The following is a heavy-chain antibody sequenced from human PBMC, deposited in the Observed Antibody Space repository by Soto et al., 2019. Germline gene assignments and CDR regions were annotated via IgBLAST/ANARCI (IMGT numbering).Heavy chain of an antibody. CDR1: GFTFRNYG. Sequence: QVQLVESGGGVVQPGRSLRLSCAASGFTFRNYGMHWVRQAPAKGLEWVALVWYDGRNKNYVDSVKGRFTISRDNSKNTLDLQMNSLRDEDTAVYYCVRAAGYSGNDYVYYYGMDVWGQGTTVTVSS. J-gene: IGHJ6*02. CDR2: VWYDGRNK. V-gene: IGHV3-33*01. D-gene: IGHD5-12*01. CDR3: VRAAGYSGNDYVYYYGMDV.